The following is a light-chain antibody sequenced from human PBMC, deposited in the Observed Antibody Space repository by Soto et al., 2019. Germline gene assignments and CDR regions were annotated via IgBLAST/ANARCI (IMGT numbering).Light chain of an antibody. CDR3: QQCSDWPRT. J-gene: IGKJ1*01. CDR1: QSVSSY. V-gene: IGKV3-11*01. CDR2: DAT. Sequence: EIVLTQSPATLSLSPGERATRSCRASQSVSSYLAWYQQKPGQVPRLLIYDATNRATDIPARFSGSGSGTDFTLTISSLEPEDFAIYYCQQCSDWPRTFGQGTKVEIK.